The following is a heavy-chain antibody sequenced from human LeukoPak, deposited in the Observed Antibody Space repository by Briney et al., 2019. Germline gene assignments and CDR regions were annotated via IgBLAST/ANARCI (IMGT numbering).Heavy chain of an antibody. CDR2: ISSSSSTI. J-gene: IGHJ6*03. Sequence: GGSLILSCAASGFTFSSYSMNWVRQAPGKGLEWVSYISSSSSTIYYADSVKGRFTISRDNAKNSLYLQMNSLRAEDTAVYYCARVDYDSSGYYGTGYYYYMDVWGKGTTVTVSS. CDR3: ARVDYDSSGYYGTGYYYYMDV. V-gene: IGHV3-48*01. D-gene: IGHD3-22*01. CDR1: GFTFSSYS.